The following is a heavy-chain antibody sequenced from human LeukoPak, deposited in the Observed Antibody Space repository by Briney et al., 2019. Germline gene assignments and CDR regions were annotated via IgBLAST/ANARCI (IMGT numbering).Heavy chain of an antibody. CDR3: AIRDDIVVVPAVLISSSYYYYYYYMDV. D-gene: IGHD2-2*01. J-gene: IGHJ6*03. CDR1: GGTFSSYA. Sequence: SVKVSCKASGGTFSSYAISWVRQAPGQGLEWMGGIIPIFGTANYAQKFQGRVTITADESTSTAYMELTSLRSEDTAVYYCAIRDDIVVVPAVLISSSYYYYYYYMDVWGKGTTVTVSS. V-gene: IGHV1-69*13. CDR2: IIPIFGTA.